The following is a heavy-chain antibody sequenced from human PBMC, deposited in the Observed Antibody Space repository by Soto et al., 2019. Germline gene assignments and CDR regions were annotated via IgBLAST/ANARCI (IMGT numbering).Heavy chain of an antibody. J-gene: IGHJ4*02. V-gene: IGHV3-72*01. CDR2: SKNKADSYTT. CDR3: TVWGSGNDFGAA. Sequence: EVPLVESGGGLVQPGGSLRLSCAASGFTFSDHYMDWVRQAPGKGLEWVGRSKNKADSYTTEYAASVKGRFPISRDGSKNSLFLQMNSLKTEDTAVYYCTVWGSGNDFGAAWGQGILVTVSS. CDR1: GFTFSDHY. D-gene: IGHD3-10*01.